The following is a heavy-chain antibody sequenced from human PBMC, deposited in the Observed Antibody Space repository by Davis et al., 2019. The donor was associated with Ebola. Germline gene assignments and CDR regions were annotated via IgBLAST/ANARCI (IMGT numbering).Heavy chain of an antibody. CDR2: INHSGST. Sequence: SETLSLTCAVYGGSFSGYYWSWIRQPPGKGLEWIGEINHSGSTNYNPSLKSRVTISVDTSKNQFSLKLSSVTAADTAVYYCARGLTYYYDSSGYYGRCYGMDVWGQGTTVTVSS. CDR3: ARGLTYYYDSSGYYGRCYGMDV. D-gene: IGHD3-22*01. CDR1: GGSFSGYY. V-gene: IGHV4-34*01. J-gene: IGHJ6*02.